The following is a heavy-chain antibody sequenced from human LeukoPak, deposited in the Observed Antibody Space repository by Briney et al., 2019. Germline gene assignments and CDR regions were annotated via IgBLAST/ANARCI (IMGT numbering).Heavy chain of an antibody. D-gene: IGHD6-13*01. CDR3: AKVFGHSSSWYDY. CDR2: IRYDGRNK. CDR1: GFTFSTYG. Sequence: GGSLRLSCAASGFTFSTYGMHWVRQAPAKGLEWVAFIRYDGRNKYYADSVKGRFTISRDNSKNTLYLQMNSLRAEDTAVYYCAKVFGHSSSWYDYWGQGTLVTVSS. V-gene: IGHV3-30*02. J-gene: IGHJ4*02.